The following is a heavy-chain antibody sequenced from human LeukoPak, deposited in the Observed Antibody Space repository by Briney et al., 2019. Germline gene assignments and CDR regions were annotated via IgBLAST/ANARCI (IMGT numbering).Heavy chain of an antibody. D-gene: IGHD5-12*01. J-gene: IGHJ4*02. V-gene: IGHV3-7*01. CDR2: INQDGSEK. Sequence: PGASLRLSCAASGFTFSTYWMTWVRQAPGKGLEWVANINQDGSEKYYVDSVRGRFTISRDNAKNSLYLQMNSLRAEDTAVYYCVRALRVVDYWGQGTLVTVSS. CDR3: VRALRVVDY. CDR1: GFTFSTYW.